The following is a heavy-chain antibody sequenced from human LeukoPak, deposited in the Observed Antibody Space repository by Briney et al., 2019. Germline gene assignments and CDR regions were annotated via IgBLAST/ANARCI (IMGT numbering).Heavy chain of an antibody. V-gene: IGHV3-23*01. Sequence: GGSLRLSCAASGFTFSSYAMSWVRQAPGKGLEWVSGISPNGVITYYADSVKGRFTISRDNSKGTVYLQMNSLRLEDTAVYYCAKDDAWLQYGNWGRGTLVTVSS. CDR3: AKDDAWLQYGN. D-gene: IGHD5-24*01. J-gene: IGHJ4*02. CDR2: ISPNGVIT. CDR1: GFTFSSYA.